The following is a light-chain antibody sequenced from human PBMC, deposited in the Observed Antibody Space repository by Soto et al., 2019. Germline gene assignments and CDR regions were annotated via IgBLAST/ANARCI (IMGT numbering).Light chain of an antibody. CDR1: QSVGTSN. CDR2: AAS. Sequence: EIELTQSPGTLSLSPGERATLSCRASQSVGTSNLAWYQRKPGQAPRLLIYAASNRATGIPDRFSGSGSGTDFTLTISRLEPEDFAVYYCLQYGSSPPGTFGQGTMVEVK. V-gene: IGKV3-20*01. CDR3: LQYGSSPPGT. J-gene: IGKJ1*01.